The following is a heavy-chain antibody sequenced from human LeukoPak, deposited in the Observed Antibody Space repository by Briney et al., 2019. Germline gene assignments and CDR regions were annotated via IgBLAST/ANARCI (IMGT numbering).Heavy chain of an antibody. CDR2: ISWDGGSA. CDR1: GFNFRDYA. V-gene: IGHV3-43D*03. J-gene: IGHJ6*02. Sequence: PGGSLRLSCAASGFNFRDYAMHWVRQTPEKGLEWVSFISWDGGSAYYGDSVKGRFTVSKDNTKNSLHLQMISLRPEDTAVYYCATTWGYVSGTYALDVWGQGTTVTVSS. D-gene: IGHD3-10*01. CDR3: ATTWGYVSGTYALDV.